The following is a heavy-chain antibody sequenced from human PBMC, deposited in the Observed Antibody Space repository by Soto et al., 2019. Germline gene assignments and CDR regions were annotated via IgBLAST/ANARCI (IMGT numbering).Heavy chain of an antibody. CDR1: GCTFSSYT. CDR2: IIPILGIA. D-gene: IGHD4-17*01. J-gene: IGHJ5*02. CDR3: ATRLRYNWFDP. V-gene: IGHV1-69*02. Sequence: SVKVSCKASGCTFSSYTISWVRQAPGQGLEWMGRIIPILGIANYAQKFQGRVTITADKSTSTAYMELSSLRSEDTAVYYCATRLRYNWFDPWGQGTLVTVSS.